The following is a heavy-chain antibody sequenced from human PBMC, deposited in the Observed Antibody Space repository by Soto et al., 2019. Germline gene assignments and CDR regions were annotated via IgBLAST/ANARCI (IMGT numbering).Heavy chain of an antibody. CDR1: GYSFINYA. D-gene: IGHD6-25*01. CDR2: INAASGDT. J-gene: IGHJ4*02. V-gene: IGHV1-3*01. Sequence: ASVKVSCKASGYSFINYAMFWVRQAPGQRLEWMGWINAASGDTKYSQKFQGRVTITRDTLASTAYMELSSLRSEDTAIYYCARGQSSGWTALDYWGQGALVTVSS. CDR3: ARGQSSGWTALDY.